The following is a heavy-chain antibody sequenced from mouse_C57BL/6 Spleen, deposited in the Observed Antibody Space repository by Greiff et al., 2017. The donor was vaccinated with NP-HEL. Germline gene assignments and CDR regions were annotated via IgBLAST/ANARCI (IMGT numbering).Heavy chain of an antibody. V-gene: IGHV1-50*01. CDR1: GYTFTSYW. J-gene: IGHJ4*01. CDR3: ARSGLLRDAMDY. Sequence: QVQLQQPGAELVKPGASVKLSCKASGYTFTSYWMQWVKQRPGQGLEWIGEIDPSDSYTNYNQKFKGKATLTVDTSSSTAYMQLSSLTSEDSAVYYCARSGLLRDAMDYWGQGTSVTVSS. D-gene: IGHD1-1*01. CDR2: IDPSDSYT.